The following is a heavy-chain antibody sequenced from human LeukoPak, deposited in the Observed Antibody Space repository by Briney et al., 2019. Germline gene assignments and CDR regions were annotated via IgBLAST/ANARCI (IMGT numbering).Heavy chain of an antibody. D-gene: IGHD4-23*01. CDR2: IYYTGIT. J-gene: IGHJ4*02. V-gene: IGHV4-59*08. CDR3: ARHTSYGGNSAFGD. CDR1: GFTFSSYS. Sequence: GSLRLSCAASGFTFSSYSMNWVRQAPGKGLEWIGYIYYTGITNYNPSLKSRVTISVDTSKNHFSLNLSSVTAADTAVYYCARHTSYGGNSAFGDWGQGTLVTVSS.